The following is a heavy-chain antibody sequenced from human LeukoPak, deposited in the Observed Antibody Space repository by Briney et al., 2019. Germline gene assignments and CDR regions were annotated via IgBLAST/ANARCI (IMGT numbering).Heavy chain of an antibody. CDR2: IKLDGSEK. CDR1: GFTFSNYW. Sequence: GGSLRLSCAASGFTFSNYWMSWVRQAPGKGLEWVANIKLDGSEKYYVDSVKGRFTISRDNAKNSLYLQMNSLRTEDTAVYYCSRGNDYGDPYPNDFWGQGTLVTVSS. D-gene: IGHD4-17*01. J-gene: IGHJ4*02. V-gene: IGHV3-7*03. CDR3: SRGNDYGDPYPNDF.